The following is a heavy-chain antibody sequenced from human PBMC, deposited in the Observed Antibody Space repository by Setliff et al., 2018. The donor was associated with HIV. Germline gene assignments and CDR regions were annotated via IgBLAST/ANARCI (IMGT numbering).Heavy chain of an antibody. CDR3: ARQPGRAAMGRENYYYYYMDV. J-gene: IGHJ6*03. CDR2: IFPGDSDT. V-gene: IGHV5-51*01. Sequence: GESLKISCKGFGYSFTNYWIGWVRQMPGKGLEWTGIIFPGDSDTRYSPSFQGQVTTSADTSISTAYLQWRSLKASDTAMYYCARQPGRAAMGRENYYYYYMDVWGKGTTVTVSS. CDR1: GYSFTNYW. D-gene: IGHD2-2*01.